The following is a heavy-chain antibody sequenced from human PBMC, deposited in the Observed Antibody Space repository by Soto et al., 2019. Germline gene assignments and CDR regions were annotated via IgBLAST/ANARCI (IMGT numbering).Heavy chain of an antibody. V-gene: IGHV1-69*12. CDR2: IIPLFGSA. J-gene: IGHJ6*02. D-gene: IGHD1-1*01. CDR3: ASETGTLYVYYYGMDV. CDR1: GGTFKTYA. Sequence: QVQLVQSGAEVKRPGSSVRVSCKASGGTFKTYAITWVRQAPGRGLEWMGGIIPLFGSANYSQNFQGRVTITADESTNTAYMELTSLRSEDTAVYYCASETGTLYVYYYGMDVWGQGTTVTVSS.